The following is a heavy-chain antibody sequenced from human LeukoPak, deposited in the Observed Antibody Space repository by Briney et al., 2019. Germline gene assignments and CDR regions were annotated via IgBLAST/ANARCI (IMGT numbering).Heavy chain of an antibody. CDR1: GYTFTSNG. Sequence: GASVKVTCKASGYTFTSNGISWVRQAPGLGLEWMGWISTYHGNTNYAQKLQGRVTMTTDTSTSTAYMELRSLRSDDTAVYYCARDFGGYSYGYYMDVWGKGTTVTVSS. J-gene: IGHJ6*03. CDR2: ISTYHGNT. D-gene: IGHD5-18*01. CDR3: ARDFGGYSYGYYMDV. V-gene: IGHV1-18*01.